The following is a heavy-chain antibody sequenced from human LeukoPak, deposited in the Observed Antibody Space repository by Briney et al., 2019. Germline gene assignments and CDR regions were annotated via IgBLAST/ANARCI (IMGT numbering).Heavy chain of an antibody. J-gene: IGHJ4*02. Sequence: GGALRLSCAAPGFTFSSYGMHWVRQAPGKGLEWVAVIWYDGSNKYYADSVKGRFTISRDNSKNTLYLQMNSLRAEDTAVYYCARDDNRYFDYWGQGTLVTVYS. D-gene: IGHD2/OR15-2a*01. CDR2: IWYDGSNK. V-gene: IGHV3-33*01. CDR3: ARDDNRYFDY. CDR1: GFTFSSYG.